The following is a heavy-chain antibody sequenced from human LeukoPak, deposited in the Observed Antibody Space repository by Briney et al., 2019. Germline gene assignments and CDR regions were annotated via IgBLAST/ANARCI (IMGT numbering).Heavy chain of an antibody. CDR1: RFTFSSYW. J-gene: IGHJ6*02. V-gene: IGHV3-74*01. CDR3: ARGPRDYSNYYYYGMDV. D-gene: IGHD4-11*01. Sequence: GGSLRLSCAASRFTFSSYWMHWVRQAPGKGLVWVSRINSDGSSTSYADSVKGRFTISRDNAKNTLYLQMNSLRAEDTAVYYCARGPRDYSNYYYYGMDVWGQGTTVTVSS. CDR2: INSDGSST.